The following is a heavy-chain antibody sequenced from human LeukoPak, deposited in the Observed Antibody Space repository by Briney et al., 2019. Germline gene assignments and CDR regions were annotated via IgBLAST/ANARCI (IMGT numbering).Heavy chain of an antibody. CDR2: INPNSGGT. CDR3: ARGREPAAILIAFDI. Sequence: ASVKVSCKASGYTFTGYYMHWVRQAPGQGLEWMGWINPNSGGTNYAQKFQGRVTMTRDTSISTAYMELSRLRSDDTAVYYSARGREPAAILIAFDIWGQGTMVTVSS. CDR1: GYTFTGYY. V-gene: IGHV1-2*02. D-gene: IGHD2-2*02. J-gene: IGHJ3*02.